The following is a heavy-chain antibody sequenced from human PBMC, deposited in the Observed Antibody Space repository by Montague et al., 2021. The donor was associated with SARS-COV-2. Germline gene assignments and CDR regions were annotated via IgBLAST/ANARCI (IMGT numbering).Heavy chain of an antibody. CDR3: ARSRENYNILTGYPYYFDY. V-gene: IGHV4-59*01. CDR1: GGSISRYY. D-gene: IGHD3-9*01. CDR2: IYYSGST. J-gene: IGHJ4*02. Sequence: SETLSLTCTVSGGSISRYYWNWIRQPPGKGLEWTAYIYYSGSTNYNPSLKSRVTISVDTSKNQFSLKLSSVTAADTAVYYCARSRENYNILTGYPYYFDYWGQGTLGTVSS.